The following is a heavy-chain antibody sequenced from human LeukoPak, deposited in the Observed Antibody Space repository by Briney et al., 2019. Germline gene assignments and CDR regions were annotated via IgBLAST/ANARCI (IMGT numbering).Heavy chain of an antibody. CDR2: INPSGGST. D-gene: IGHD6-19*01. CDR1: GYTFTSYY. V-gene: IGHV1-46*01. CDR3: ARGVTTGYSSGWYAPDDAFDI. Sequence: ASVTVSCTASGYTFTSYYMHWVRQAPGQGLEWMGIINPSGGSTSYAQKFQGRVTMTRDTSTSTVYMELSSLRSEDTAVYYCARGVTTGYSSGWYAPDDAFDIWGQGTMVTVSS. J-gene: IGHJ3*02.